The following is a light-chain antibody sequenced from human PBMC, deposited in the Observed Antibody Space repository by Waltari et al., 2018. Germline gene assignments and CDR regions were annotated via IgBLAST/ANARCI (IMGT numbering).Light chain of an antibody. CDR3: QQYNTWPSLT. J-gene: IGKJ4*01. Sequence: EIVMTQSPATLSVSPGERATLPCRASQSVTSNLAWYQQKPGQAPRLLIYGASTRATGIPARFSGSRSGTEFTLTISSLQSEDFAVYYCQQYNTWPSLTFGGGTKVEIK. CDR2: GAS. CDR1: QSVTSN. V-gene: IGKV3-15*01.